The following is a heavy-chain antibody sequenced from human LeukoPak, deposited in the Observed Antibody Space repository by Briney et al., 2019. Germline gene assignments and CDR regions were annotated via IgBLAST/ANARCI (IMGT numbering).Heavy chain of an antibody. CDR3: ARAFRGGYYKVV. CDR1: GGSISGYY. J-gene: IGHJ6*03. D-gene: IGHD3-16*01. V-gene: IGHV4-59*01. Sequence: SETLSLTCTVSGGSISGYYWSWSRQPPGKGLEWIGYLYSSGSTNYNPSLESRVTITEDTSKNQLSLRLNSVTAADTAAYYCARAFRGGYYKVVGPKGTTVTVSS. CDR2: LYSSGST.